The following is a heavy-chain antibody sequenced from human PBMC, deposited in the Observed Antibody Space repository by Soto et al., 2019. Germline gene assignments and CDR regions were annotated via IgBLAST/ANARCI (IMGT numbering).Heavy chain of an antibody. CDR2: IIPICGTA. D-gene: IGHD6-13*01. V-gene: IGHV1-69*12. CDR1: GGTFSSYA. Sequence: QVQLVQSGAEVKKPGSSVKVSCKASGGTFSSYAISWVRQAPGQGLEWMGGIIPICGTANYEQKFQGRVTITADESTSTAYMELSSLRSEDTAVYYCARGRAYSSSWFNWFEPWGQGTLVTVSS. J-gene: IGHJ5*02. CDR3: ARGRAYSSSWFNWFEP.